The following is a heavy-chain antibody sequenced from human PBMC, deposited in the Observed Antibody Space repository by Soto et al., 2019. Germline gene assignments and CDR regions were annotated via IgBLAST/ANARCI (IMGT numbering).Heavy chain of an antibody. CDR1: GGSISGGGYY. CDR2: IYYSGIT. CDR3: ARGSSIAGLYYGMDV. J-gene: IGHJ6*02. V-gene: IGHV4-31*03. D-gene: IGHD6-6*01. Sequence: PSETLSLTCTVSGGSISGGGYYWSWIRQNPGKGLEWIGFIYYSGITYYNPSLKSRVTISLDTSKNQFSLKLSSVTAADTAVYYCARGSSIAGLYYGMDVWGQGTTVTVSS.